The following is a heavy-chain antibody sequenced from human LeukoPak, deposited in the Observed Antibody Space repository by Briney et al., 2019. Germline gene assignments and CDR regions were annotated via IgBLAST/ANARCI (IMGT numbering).Heavy chain of an antibody. CDR3: ARLNAYYYDSSGYYYGVEYFQH. CDR1: GYTFTSYG. J-gene: IGHJ1*01. D-gene: IGHD3-22*01. CDR2: ISAYNGNT. Sequence: GASVKVSCKASGYTFTSYGISWVRQAPGQGLEWMGWISAYNGNTNYAQKLQGRVTMTTDTSTSTAYMELRSLRSDDTAVYYCARLNAYYYDSSGYYYGVEYFQHWGQGTLVTVSS. V-gene: IGHV1-18*01.